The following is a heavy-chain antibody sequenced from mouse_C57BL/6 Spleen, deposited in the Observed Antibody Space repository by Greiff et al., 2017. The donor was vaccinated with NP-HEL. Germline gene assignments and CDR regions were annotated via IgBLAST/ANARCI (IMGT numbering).Heavy chain of an antibody. J-gene: IGHJ1*03. CDR3: ARSPYGYGIIYWYFDV. CDR1: GYTFTDYY. Sequence: QVQLQQSGAELVRPGASVKLSCKASGYTFTDYYINWVKQRPGQGLEWIARIYPGSGNTYYNEKFKGKATLTAEKSSSTAYMPLSSLTSADSAVYFCARSPYGYGIIYWYFDVWGTGTTVTVSS. CDR2: IYPGSGNT. V-gene: IGHV1-76*01. D-gene: IGHD1-1*01.